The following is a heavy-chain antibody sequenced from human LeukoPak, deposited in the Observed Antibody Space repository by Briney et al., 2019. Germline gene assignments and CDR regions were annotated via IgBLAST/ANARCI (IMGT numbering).Heavy chain of an antibody. CDR1: GFTFSSYG. CDR3: AKGIIKQWLCLDY. Sequence: PGGSLRLSCAASGFTFSSYGMHWVRQAPGKGREGVAVISYDGSNKYYADSVKGRFTISRDNSKNTLYLQMNSLRAEDTAVYYCAKGIIKQWLCLDYWGQGTLVTVSS. D-gene: IGHD6-19*01. J-gene: IGHJ4*02. CDR2: ISYDGSNK. V-gene: IGHV3-30*18.